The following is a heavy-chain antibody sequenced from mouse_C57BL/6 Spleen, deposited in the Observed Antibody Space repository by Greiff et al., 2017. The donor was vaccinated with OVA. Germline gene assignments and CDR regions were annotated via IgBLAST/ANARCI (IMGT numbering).Heavy chain of an antibody. V-gene: IGHV5-6*01. D-gene: IGHD1-1*01. Sequence: EVQVVESGGDLVKPGGSLKLSCAASGFTFSSYGMSWVRQTPDKRLEWVATISSGGSYTYYPDSVKGRFTISRDNAKNTLYLQMSSLKSEDTAMYYCARHPDYYGSRTRAMDYWGQGTSVTVSS. CDR3: ARHPDYYGSRTRAMDY. J-gene: IGHJ4*01. CDR1: GFTFSSYG. CDR2: ISSGGSYT.